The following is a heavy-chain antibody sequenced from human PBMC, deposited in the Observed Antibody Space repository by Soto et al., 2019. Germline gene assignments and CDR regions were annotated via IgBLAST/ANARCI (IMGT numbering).Heavy chain of an antibody. CDR2: IMPMFGVT. J-gene: IGHJ6*02. D-gene: IGHD2-2*01. CDR3: AGECVTSSMSLPWMGYHYYGLDV. V-gene: IGHV1-69*12. Sequence: QVQLVQSGAEVKKPGASVKVSCRASGGTFNSHTISWVRQAPGQGLEWMGGIMPMFGVTNYARKFQGRLTMTANESTKTAYMELPSLTSDDTAVYYCAGECVTSSMSLPWMGYHYYGLDVWGQGTTVIVSS. CDR1: GGTFNSHT.